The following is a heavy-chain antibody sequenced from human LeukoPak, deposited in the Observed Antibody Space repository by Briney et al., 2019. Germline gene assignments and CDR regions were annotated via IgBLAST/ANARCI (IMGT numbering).Heavy chain of an antibody. CDR3: AQNWNLDY. D-gene: IGHD1-1*01. CDR1: GFAFSSYA. Sequence: GGSLRLSCAASGFAFSSYAMSWVRQAPGKGLEYVSIITNSGGTTYYADSVKGRFTVSRDNSKNTLFLQMNNLRAEDTAVYYCAQNWNLDYWGQGTLVTVSS. CDR2: ITNSGGTT. V-gene: IGHV3-23*01. J-gene: IGHJ4*02.